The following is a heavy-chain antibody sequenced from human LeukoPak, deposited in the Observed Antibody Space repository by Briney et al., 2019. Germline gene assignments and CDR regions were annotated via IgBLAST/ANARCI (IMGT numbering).Heavy chain of an antibody. V-gene: IGHV3-21*01. Sequence: GGSLRLSCAASGFSFSSYSMNWVRQAPGKGLEWVSSISSVSSYTYYADSVKGRFTISRDNAKNSLYLQMNSLRAEDTAVYCCARAGEYYYDSSGYFWGQGTLVTVSS. CDR1: GFSFSSYS. CDR2: ISSVSSYT. J-gene: IGHJ4*02. CDR3: ARAGEYYYDSSGYF. D-gene: IGHD3-22*01.